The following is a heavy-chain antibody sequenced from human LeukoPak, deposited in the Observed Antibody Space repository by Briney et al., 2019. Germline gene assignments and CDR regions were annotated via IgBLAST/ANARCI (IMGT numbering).Heavy chain of an antibody. CDR1: GGSISSYY. Sequence: SETLSLTCTVSGGSISSYYWSWIRQPAGKGLEWIGRIYASGSTNANPSLKNRVTMSVATSKNQFSLRLTSVTAADTAVYYCARGYGDIEYWGQGILVTVSS. CDR2: IYASGST. J-gene: IGHJ4*02. D-gene: IGHD4-17*01. V-gene: IGHV4-4*07. CDR3: ARGYGDIEY.